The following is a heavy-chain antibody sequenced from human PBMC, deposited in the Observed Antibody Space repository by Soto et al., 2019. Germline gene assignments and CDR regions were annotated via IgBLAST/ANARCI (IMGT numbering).Heavy chain of an antibody. CDR1: GFSLSTSGVG. CDR3: AHRGRITMVRGVTYGMDV. Sequence: QITLKESGPPLVKPTQTLTLTCTFSGFSLSTSGVGVGWIRQPPGKALEWLALIYWDDDKRYSPSLKSRLTITKDTSKNQVVLTMTNMDPVDTATYYCAHRGRITMVRGVTYGMDVWGQGTTVTVSS. CDR2: IYWDDDK. V-gene: IGHV2-5*02. J-gene: IGHJ6*02. D-gene: IGHD3-10*01.